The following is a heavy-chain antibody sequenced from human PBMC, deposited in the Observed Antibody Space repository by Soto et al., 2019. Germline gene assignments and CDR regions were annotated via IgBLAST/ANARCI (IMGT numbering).Heavy chain of an antibody. Sequence: QVQLQESGPGLVEPSETLSLTCTVSGGSISSYYWSWIRQPPGKGLEWIGYIYYSGSTNYNPSLKSRVTISVDTSKNQFSLKLSSVTAADTAVYYCARRNDITMVRAFDYWGQGTLVTVSS. J-gene: IGHJ4*02. D-gene: IGHD3-10*01. CDR1: GGSISSYY. CDR3: ARRNDITMVRAFDY. V-gene: IGHV4-59*08. CDR2: IYYSGST.